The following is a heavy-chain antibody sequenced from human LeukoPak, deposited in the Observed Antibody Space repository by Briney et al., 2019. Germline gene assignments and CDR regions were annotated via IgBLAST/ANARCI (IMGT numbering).Heavy chain of an antibody. V-gene: IGHV4-59*01. CDR3: ARRGDYYDSSGYYFFDY. CDR2: IYYSGST. D-gene: IGHD3-22*01. Sequence: PSETLSLTCTVSGGSISSYYWSWIRQPPGKGLEWIGYIYYSGSTNYNPSLKSRVTISVDTSKNQSSLKLSSVTAADTAVYYCARRGDYYDSSGYYFFDYWGQGTLVTVSS. CDR1: GGSISSYY. J-gene: IGHJ4*02.